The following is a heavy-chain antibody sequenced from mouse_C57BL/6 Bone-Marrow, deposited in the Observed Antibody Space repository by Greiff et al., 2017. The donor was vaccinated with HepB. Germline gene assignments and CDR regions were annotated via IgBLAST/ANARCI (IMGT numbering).Heavy chain of an antibody. V-gene: IGHV1-63*01. CDR3: ARRRGTTVVEFDY. D-gene: IGHD1-1*01. J-gene: IGHJ2*01. CDR1: GYTFTNYW. Sequence: QVQLQQSGAELVRPGPSVKMSCKASGYTFTNYWIGWAKQRPGHGLEWIGDIYPGGGYTNYNEKFKGKATLTADKSSSTAYMQFSSLTSEDSAIYYCARRRGTTVVEFDYWGQGTTLTVSS. CDR2: IYPGGGYT.